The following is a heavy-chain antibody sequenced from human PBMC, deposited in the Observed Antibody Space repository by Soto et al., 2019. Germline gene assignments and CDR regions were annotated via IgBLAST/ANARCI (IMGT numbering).Heavy chain of an antibody. CDR1: GDSISRIDYY. D-gene: IGHD3-22*01. CDR2: IYFRGNA. J-gene: IGHJ3*02. CDR3: AREGGSYDSGGYLIRGAFDI. Sequence: SETLSLTCSVSGDSISRIDYYWTWIRQHPEKGLEWIGNIYFRGNAYYSPSLESRLTISVDTSKNQFSLKLTSVTAADTAVYYCAREGGSYDSGGYLIRGAFDIWGQGTMVTVSS. V-gene: IGHV4-31*03.